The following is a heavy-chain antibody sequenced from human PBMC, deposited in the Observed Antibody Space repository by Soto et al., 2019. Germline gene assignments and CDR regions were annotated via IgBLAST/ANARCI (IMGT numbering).Heavy chain of an antibody. D-gene: IGHD2-21*01. CDR3: ARVTAADCDFDY. J-gene: IGHJ4*02. V-gene: IGHV1-69*04. CDR1: GGTFSSYA. Sequence: SVKVSCKASGGTFSSYAISWVRQAPGQGLEWMGRIIPILGIANYAQKFQGRVTITTDKSTSTAYMELSRLRSEDTAVYYCARVTAADCDFDYWGQGTLVTVSS. CDR2: IIPILGIA.